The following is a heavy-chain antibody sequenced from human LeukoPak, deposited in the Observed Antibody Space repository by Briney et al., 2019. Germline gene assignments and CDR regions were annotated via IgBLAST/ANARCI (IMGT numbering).Heavy chain of an antibody. Sequence: ASVKVSCKASGYTFTSYYMHWVRQAPGQGLEWMGIINPSGGSTSYAQKFQGRVTMTRDMSTSTVYMELSSLRSEDTAVYYCARGAYNYYDSSGPLGAFDTWGQGTMVTVSS. CDR1: GYTFTSYY. CDR3: ARGAYNYYDSSGPLGAFDT. CDR2: INPSGGST. D-gene: IGHD3-22*01. V-gene: IGHV1-46*01. J-gene: IGHJ3*02.